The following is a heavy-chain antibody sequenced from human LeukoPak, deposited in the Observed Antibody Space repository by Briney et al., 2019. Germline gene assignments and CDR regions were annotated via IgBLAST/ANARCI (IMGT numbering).Heavy chain of an antibody. J-gene: IGHJ4*02. CDR3: LRGDRRDY. CDR2: ISSSSLYI. CDR1: GFTFSSYS. V-gene: IGHV3-21*06. Sequence: GGSLRLSCATSGFTFSSYSMNWVRQAPGKALEWVSSISSSSLYIYYADSVKGRFIISRDNAKDSLYLQMNSLRVEDTAVYYCLRGDRRDYWGQGTLVTVSS.